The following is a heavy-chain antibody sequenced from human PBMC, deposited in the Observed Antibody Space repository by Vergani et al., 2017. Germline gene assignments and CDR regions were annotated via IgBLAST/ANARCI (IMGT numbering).Heavy chain of an antibody. CDR2: IYYSGST. D-gene: IGHD3-22*01. CDR3: ARFYDSIGNYRIIVDT. V-gene: IGHV4-39*01. CDR1: GGSITYGAFY. J-gene: IGHJ5*02. Sequence: QLQLQESGPGLVKPSETLSLTCTVSGGSITYGAFYWGWLRQSPEKGLQWIAMIYYSGSTYYSPSLRSRLTVSLDKSKSQFSLGLNSVTAADTAVYYCARFYDSIGNYRIIVDTWGQGTLVTVSS.